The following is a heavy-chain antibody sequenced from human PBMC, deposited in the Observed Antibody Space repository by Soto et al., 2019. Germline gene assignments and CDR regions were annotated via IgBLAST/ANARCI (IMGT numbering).Heavy chain of an antibody. V-gene: IGHV3-73*02. J-gene: IGHJ4*02. CDR3: NTERDF. CDR2: IRSRPHNYAT. Sequence: EVQLVESGGGLVQIGGSLKLSCVTSGLNFSGSAMHWARQASGKGLEWVARIRSRPHNYATTYAASVEGRFTISRDDLKNTVYLQMNGLKTEDTALYYCNTERDFWGRGTLVTVSS. CDR1: GLNFSGSA.